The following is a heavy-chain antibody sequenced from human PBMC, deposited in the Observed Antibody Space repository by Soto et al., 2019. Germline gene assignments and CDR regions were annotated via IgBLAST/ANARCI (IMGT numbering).Heavy chain of an antibody. J-gene: IGHJ6*02. V-gene: IGHV3-23*01. CDR2: ISGSGGST. CDR1: GFTFSSYA. CDR3: TRSSSRYYYYYYGMDV. Sequence: GGSLRLSCAASGFTFSSYAMSWVRQAPGKGLEWVSAISGSGGSTYYADSVKGRFTISRDNSRNTLYLQMNSLRAEDTAVYYCTRSSSRYYYYYYGMDVWGQGTTVTVSS. D-gene: IGHD2-2*01.